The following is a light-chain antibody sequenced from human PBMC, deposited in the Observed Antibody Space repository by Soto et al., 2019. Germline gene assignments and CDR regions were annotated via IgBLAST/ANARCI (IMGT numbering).Light chain of an antibody. V-gene: IGKV1-5*03. CDR2: RSS. J-gene: IGKJ1*01. CDR1: QDLDKW. Sequence: DIVMSPSPSSLSASVGDRVTITCRASQDLDKWLAWYQQKPGKAPKLLIYRSSTLKQGVPSRCSGFGSGTEYILTINDLQPDDFATYYCQQYSSYWTFGQGTKVEIK. CDR3: QQYSSYWT.